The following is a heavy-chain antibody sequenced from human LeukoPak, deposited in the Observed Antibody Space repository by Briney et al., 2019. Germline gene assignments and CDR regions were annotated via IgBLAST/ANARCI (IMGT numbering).Heavy chain of an antibody. CDR3: AKQSSTALAY. D-gene: IGHD1-1*01. J-gene: IGHJ4*02. CDR1: GGSFSGYY. CDR2: INHSGST. V-gene: IGHV4-34*01. Sequence: SETLSLTCAVYGGSFSGYYWSWIRQPPGKGLEWIGEINHSGSTNYNPSLKSRVTISVDTSKNQFSLKMSSVTAADTAVYYCAKQSSTALAYWGQGTLVTVPS.